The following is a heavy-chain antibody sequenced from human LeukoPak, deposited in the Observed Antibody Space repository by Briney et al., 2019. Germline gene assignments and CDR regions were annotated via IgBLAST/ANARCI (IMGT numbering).Heavy chain of an antibody. CDR1: GGSISSYY. Sequence: SETLSLTCTVSGGSISSYYWSWIRQPPGKGLEWIGYIYTSGSTNYNPSLKSRVTISVDTSKNQFSLKLSSVTAADTAVYYCARGGGQLLWTGNWFDPWGQGTLVTVSS. V-gene: IGHV4-4*08. CDR2: IYTSGST. D-gene: IGHD2-2*01. J-gene: IGHJ5*02. CDR3: ARGGGQLLWTGNWFDP.